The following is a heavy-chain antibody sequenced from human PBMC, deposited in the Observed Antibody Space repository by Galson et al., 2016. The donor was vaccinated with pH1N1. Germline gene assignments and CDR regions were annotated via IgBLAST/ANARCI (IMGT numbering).Heavy chain of an antibody. CDR1: GYTFIAYY. V-gene: IGHV1-2*02. Sequence: SVKVSCKASGYTFIAYYIHWVRQAPGQGLEWMGWISPDTGDTYYVQSFQGRVTMTRDTSISTAYMELSRLRYDDTALYYCARVRSTVTGDYWGQGTLVTVSS. D-gene: IGHD4-17*01. J-gene: IGHJ4*02. CDR3: ARVRSTVTGDY. CDR2: ISPDTGDT.